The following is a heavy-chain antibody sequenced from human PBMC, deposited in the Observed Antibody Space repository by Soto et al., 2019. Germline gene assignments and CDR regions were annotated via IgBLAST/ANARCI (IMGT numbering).Heavy chain of an antibody. J-gene: IGHJ4*02. D-gene: IGHD3-9*01. Sequence: HLQLQESGSGLVKPSQTLSLTCAVSGGSISSGGYSWNWIRQPPGKGLEWIGFIYHTGNTYYSPSLNSRVTISISRSKNQFSLKLSSVTAADTAVYYCARGPNYDILTGYYYYFDYWGQGTLVTVSS. CDR3: ARGPNYDILTGYYYYFDY. CDR2: IYHTGNT. V-gene: IGHV4-30-2*01. CDR1: GGSISSGGYS.